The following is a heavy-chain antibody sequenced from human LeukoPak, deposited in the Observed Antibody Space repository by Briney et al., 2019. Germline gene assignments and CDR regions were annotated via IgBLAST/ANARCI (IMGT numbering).Heavy chain of an antibody. Sequence: GGPLRLSCAASGFTFDDYAMYWVRQAPGKGLEWVSYISWNSGSIGYAESVKGRFTISRDNAKNSLYLQMNSLRAEDMAVYYCAKGYAAAGTGVYFDYWGQGTLVTVSS. CDR2: ISWNSGSI. J-gene: IGHJ4*02. V-gene: IGHV3-9*03. D-gene: IGHD6-13*01. CDR1: GFTFDDYA. CDR3: AKGYAAAGTGVYFDY.